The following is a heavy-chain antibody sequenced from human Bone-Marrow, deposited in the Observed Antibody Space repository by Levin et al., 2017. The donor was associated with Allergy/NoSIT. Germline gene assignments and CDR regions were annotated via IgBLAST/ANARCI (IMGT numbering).Heavy chain of an antibody. CDR3: AKDVAYSGSQGWFDP. CDR2: INGGGEST. D-gene: IGHD1-26*01. J-gene: IGHJ5*02. V-gene: IGHV3-23*01. CDR1: GYIFSSYG. Sequence: PSGGSLRLSCVASGYIFSSYGMTWVRQAPGKGLEWVSAINGGGESTFHAESVRGRFNIYRDNSKNTVYLQLNSLRVEDTAVYYCAKDVAYSGSQGWFDPWGQGTLVTVSS.